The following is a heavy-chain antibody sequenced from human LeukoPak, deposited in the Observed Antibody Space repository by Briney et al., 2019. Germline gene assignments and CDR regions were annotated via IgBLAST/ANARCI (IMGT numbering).Heavy chain of an antibody. J-gene: IGHJ4*02. CDR1: GFTFDDYA. CDR2: ISWNSGSI. Sequence: PGRSLRLSCAASGFTFDDYAMHWVRQAPGKGLEWVSGISWNSGSIGYADSVKGRFTISRDNAKNSLYLQMNSLRAEDTALYYCAKSQPYSSGWWYYFDYWGQGTLVTVSS. D-gene: IGHD6-19*01. CDR3: AKSQPYSSGWWYYFDY. V-gene: IGHV3-9*01.